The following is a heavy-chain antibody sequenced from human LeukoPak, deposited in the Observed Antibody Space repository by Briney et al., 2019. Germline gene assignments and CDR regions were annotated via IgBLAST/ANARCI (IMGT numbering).Heavy chain of an antibody. Sequence: SETLSLTCTVSGGSISSSSYYWGWIRQPPGKGLEWIGEINHSGSTNYNPSLKSRVTISVDTSKNQFSLKLSSVTAADTAVYYCARKRRYCSSTSCYVGYYYYGMDVWGQGTTVTVSS. CDR3: ARKRRYCSSTSCYVGYYYYGMDV. CDR2: INHSGST. J-gene: IGHJ6*02. CDR1: GGSISSSSYY. V-gene: IGHV4-39*07. D-gene: IGHD2-2*01.